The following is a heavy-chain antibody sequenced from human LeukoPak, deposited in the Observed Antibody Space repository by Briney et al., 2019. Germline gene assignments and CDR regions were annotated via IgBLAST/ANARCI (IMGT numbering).Heavy chain of an antibody. CDR3: ARGRTNYYDSSGYYLPYFHY. CDR1: GGSFSGYY. CDR2: INQSGST. V-gene: IGHV4-34*01. Sequence: SETLSLTCAVYGGSFSGYYWSWIRQPPGKGLEWIGEINQSGSTNYNPSLKSQLTISVDTSKNQFSLKLISVTAADTAVYYCARGRTNYYDSSGYYLPYFHYWGQGTLVTVSS. J-gene: IGHJ4*02. D-gene: IGHD3-22*01.